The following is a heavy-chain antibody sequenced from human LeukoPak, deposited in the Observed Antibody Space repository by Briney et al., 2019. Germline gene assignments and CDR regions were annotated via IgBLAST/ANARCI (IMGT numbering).Heavy chain of an antibody. CDR1: GFTFSSYG. CDR2: ISYDGGKK. Sequence: GGSLRLSCAASGFTFSSYGMHWVRQATGKGLEWGALISYDGGKKYYADSVKARFTISRDNSKITLFQQMYSLVPDDTAVYYCAKGRQQWWTFDALDIWGQGTMVTVSS. D-gene: IGHD5-18*01. CDR3: AKGRQQWWTFDALDI. V-gene: IGHV3-30*18. J-gene: IGHJ3*02.